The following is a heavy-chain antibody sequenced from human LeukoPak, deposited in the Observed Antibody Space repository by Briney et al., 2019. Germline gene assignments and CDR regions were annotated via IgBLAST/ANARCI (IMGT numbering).Heavy chain of an antibody. CDR3: ARDFWSGSNWFDP. D-gene: IGHD3-3*01. J-gene: IGHJ5*02. Sequence: SETLSLTCAVHGGSFSDYYWSWIRQPPGKGLEWIGEINHIGSTNYNPSLKSRVTISVDTSMNQFSLKLSSVTAADTAVYYCARDFWSGSNWFDPWGQGTLVTVSS. CDR2: INHIGST. V-gene: IGHV4-34*01. CDR1: GGSFSDYY.